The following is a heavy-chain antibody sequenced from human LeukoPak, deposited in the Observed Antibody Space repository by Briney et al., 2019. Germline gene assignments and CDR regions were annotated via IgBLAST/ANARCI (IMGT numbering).Heavy chain of an antibody. D-gene: IGHD3-9*01. CDR3: ARDRAGDILTGYYFS. Sequence: ASVKVSCKASGYTFTGYYMHWVRQAPGQGLEWMGWINPNSGGTNYAQTFQGRVTMTRDTSISTAYMELSRLRSDDTAVYYCARDRAGDILTGYYFSWGQGTLVTVSS. J-gene: IGHJ4*02. V-gene: IGHV1-2*02. CDR1: GYTFTGYY. CDR2: INPNSGGT.